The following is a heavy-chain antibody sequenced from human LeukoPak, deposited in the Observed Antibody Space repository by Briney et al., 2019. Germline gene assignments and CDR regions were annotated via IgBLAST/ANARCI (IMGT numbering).Heavy chain of an antibody. CDR2: IIPIFGTA. V-gene: IGHV1-69*06. CDR1: GGTFSSYA. D-gene: IGHD3-22*01. J-gene: IGHJ4*02. Sequence: SVTVSCKASGGTFSSYAISWVRQAPGQGLEWMGGIIPIFGTANYAQKFQGRVTMTEDTSTDTAYMELSSLRSEDTAVYYCATGAAGYYYDSSGSFDYWGQGTLVTVSS. CDR3: ATGAAGYYYDSSGSFDY.